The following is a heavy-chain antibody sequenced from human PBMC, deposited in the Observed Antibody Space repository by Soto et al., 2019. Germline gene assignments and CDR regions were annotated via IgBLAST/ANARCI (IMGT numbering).Heavy chain of an antibody. CDR2: INPVNGHT. Sequence: ASVKVSCNASGYTFTTYAMHLVRQAPGQRLEWMGWINPVNGHTKYSQKFQGRVTITRDTSASTAYMELSSLRSEDTAVYYCARSIVVVTAADYWGQGTLVTVSS. D-gene: IGHD2-21*02. V-gene: IGHV1-3*01. CDR1: GYTFTTYA. CDR3: ARSIVVVTAADY. J-gene: IGHJ4*02.